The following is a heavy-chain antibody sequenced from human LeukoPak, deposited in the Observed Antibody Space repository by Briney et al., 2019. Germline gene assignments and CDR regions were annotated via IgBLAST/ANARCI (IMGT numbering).Heavy chain of an antibody. Sequence: GESLKISCKGSGYSFTSYWIGWVRQMPGKGLEWMGIIYPDDSDTRYRPSFQRQVTISADKSISTAYLQWSSLKASDTAMYYCARPNVAALEAFDIWGQGTMVTVSS. D-gene: IGHD6-13*01. CDR3: ARPNVAALEAFDI. J-gene: IGHJ3*02. CDR1: GYSFTSYW. V-gene: IGHV5-51*01. CDR2: IYPDDSDT.